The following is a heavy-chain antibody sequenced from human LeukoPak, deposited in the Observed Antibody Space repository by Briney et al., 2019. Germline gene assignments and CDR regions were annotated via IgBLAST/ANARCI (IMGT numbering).Heavy chain of an antibody. CDR1: GSSITSFY. CDR2: VSYSGST. CDR3: ARHMRAPYSSGWYYFDY. Sequence: SETLSLTCTVSGSSITSFYWTWVRQPPGKGLEWIGYVSYSGSTNYNPSLKSRVTISVDTSKNQFSLKLSSVTAADTAVYYCARHMRAPYSSGWYYFDYWGQGTLVTVSS. D-gene: IGHD6-19*01. V-gene: IGHV4-59*08. J-gene: IGHJ4*02.